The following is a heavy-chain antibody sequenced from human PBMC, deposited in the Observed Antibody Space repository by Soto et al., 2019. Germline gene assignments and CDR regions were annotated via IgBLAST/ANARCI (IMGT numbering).Heavy chain of an antibody. CDR2: INHSGIT. V-gene: IGHV4-34*01. CDR1: SGSLTDHY. Sequence: ETLSLTXGVFSGSLTDHYWTWIRQTPGKGLEWIGEINHSGITDYNPSLKSRVTLSLDTSKNQFSLKVTALTAADTAVYYCARGKPSGYRFGPRNFFYYGMDVWGPGTTVTVSS. J-gene: IGHJ6*02. D-gene: IGHD5-18*01. CDR3: ARGKPSGYRFGPRNFFYYGMDV.